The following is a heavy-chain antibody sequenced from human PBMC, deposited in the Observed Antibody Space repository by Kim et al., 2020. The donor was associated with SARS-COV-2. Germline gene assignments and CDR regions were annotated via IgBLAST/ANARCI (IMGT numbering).Heavy chain of an antibody. D-gene: IGHD3-3*01. Sequence: ASVKVSCKASGYAFTSYDINWVRQAPGQGLEWLGWINPNSGITSYAQKFQGRVTMTRSTSITTAYMELSRLRSDDTAIYYCALTGFFNWFDPWGQGTLVTVSS. CDR3: ALTGFFNWFDP. V-gene: IGHV1-8*01. J-gene: IGHJ5*02. CDR2: INPNSGIT. CDR1: GYAFTSYD.